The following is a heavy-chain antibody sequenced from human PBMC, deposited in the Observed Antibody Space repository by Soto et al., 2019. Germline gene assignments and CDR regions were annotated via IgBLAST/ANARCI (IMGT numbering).Heavy chain of an antibody. CDR2: IYYSGST. Sequence: SESLSLTCTVSAGSISSGGYYWCWIRQHPGKGLEWIGYIYYSGSTYYNPSLKSRVTISVDTSKNQFSLKLSSVTAADTAVYYCARDSTIFGVVTHRGMDVWGQGTTVTVSS. CDR1: AGSISSGGYY. V-gene: IGHV4-31*03. J-gene: IGHJ6*02. D-gene: IGHD3-3*01. CDR3: ARDSTIFGVVTHRGMDV.